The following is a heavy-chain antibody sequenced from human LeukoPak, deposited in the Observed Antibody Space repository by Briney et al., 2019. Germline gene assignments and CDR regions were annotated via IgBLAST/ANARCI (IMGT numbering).Heavy chain of an antibody. Sequence: SETLSLTCTVSGYSIRSGYYWGWIRQPPGKGLEWIGSIYYSGSTYYNPSLKSRVTISVDTSKNQFSLKLSSVTAADTAVYYCARGYGDYWYYFDYWGQGTLVTVSS. D-gene: IGHD4-17*01. J-gene: IGHJ4*02. CDR2: IYYSGST. CDR3: ARGYGDYWYYFDY. CDR1: GYSIRSGYY. V-gene: IGHV4-38-2*02.